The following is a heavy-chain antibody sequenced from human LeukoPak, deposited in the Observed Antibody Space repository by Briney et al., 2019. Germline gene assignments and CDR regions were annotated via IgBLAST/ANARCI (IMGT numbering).Heavy chain of an antibody. Sequence: VASVKVSCKASGYTFTSYGISWVRQAPGQGLEWMGWVSAYNGNTNYAQKLQGRVTMTTDTSTSTAYMELRSLRSDDTAVYYCARRAYSSGWYLYFDYWGRGTLVTVSS. V-gene: IGHV1-18*01. CDR3: ARRAYSSGWYLYFDY. D-gene: IGHD6-19*01. J-gene: IGHJ4*02. CDR1: GYTFTSYG. CDR2: VSAYNGNT.